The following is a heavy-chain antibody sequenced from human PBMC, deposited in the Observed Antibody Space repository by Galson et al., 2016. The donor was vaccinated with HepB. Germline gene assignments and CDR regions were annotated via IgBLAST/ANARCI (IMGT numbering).Heavy chain of an antibody. CDR1: GFTFASYW. V-gene: IGHV3-74*01. J-gene: IGHJ4*02. CDR2: INDDGTTT. Sequence: CAASGFTFASYWMHWARQAPGKGLVWVSHINDDGTTTNYADSVKGRFTVSRDNARNTLFLQMSSLRAEDTAVYFCARGIDSILLKWGQGTLVTVSS. D-gene: IGHD2-15*01. CDR3: ARGIDSILLK.